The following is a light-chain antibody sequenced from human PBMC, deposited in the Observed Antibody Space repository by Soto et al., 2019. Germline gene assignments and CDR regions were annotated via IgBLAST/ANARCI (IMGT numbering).Light chain of an antibody. V-gene: IGKV3-20*01. CDR2: GAS. CDR3: QQYGSSPGT. CDR1: QSVSSSY. Sequence: EIVLTQSPGTLSLSPGERATLSCRASQSVSSSYLAWYQQKPGQAPRLLISGASSRATGIPDRFSGGGSGTDFTLNMSGLEPEDFAVYFCQQYGSSPGTFGQGTKVELK. J-gene: IGKJ1*01.